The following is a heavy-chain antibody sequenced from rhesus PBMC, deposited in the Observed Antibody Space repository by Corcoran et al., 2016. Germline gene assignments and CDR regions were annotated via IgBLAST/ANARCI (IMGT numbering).Heavy chain of an antibody. CDR1: GGSISDNYR. D-gene: IGHD5-24*01. CDR2: IYGSTTNT. V-gene: IGHV4S10*01. Sequence: QVQLQESGPGVVKPSETLSLTCDVSGGSISDNYRWSWIRQPPGKGLGWIGYIYGSTTNTNYNPSLKSRVTISRDTFKNQFSLKLTSVTAADTAVYYCARELTAGTASKAFDYWGQGVLVTVSS. CDR3: ARELTAGTASKAFDY. J-gene: IGHJ4*01.